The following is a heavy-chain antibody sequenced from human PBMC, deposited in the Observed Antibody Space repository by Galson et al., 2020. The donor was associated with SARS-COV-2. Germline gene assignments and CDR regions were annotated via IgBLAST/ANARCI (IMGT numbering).Heavy chain of an antibody. D-gene: IGHD3-22*01. V-gene: IGHV4-31*03. CDR2: IYYSGST. Sequence: SETLSLTCTVSGGSISSGGYYWSWIRQHPGKGLEWIGYIYYSGSTYYNPPLKSRVTISVDTSKNQFSLKLSSVTAADTAVYYCARGKGPKWLSNGLDAFDIWGQGTMVTVSS. J-gene: IGHJ3*02. CDR3: ARGKGPKWLSNGLDAFDI. CDR1: GGSISSGGYY.